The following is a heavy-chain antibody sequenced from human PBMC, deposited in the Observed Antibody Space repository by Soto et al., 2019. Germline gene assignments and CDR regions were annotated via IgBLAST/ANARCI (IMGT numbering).Heavy chain of an antibody. D-gene: IGHD2-8*02. Sequence: SETLSLTCVVSGGSISSSFWWSWVRQSPGKGLEWIGEIYHTGITNYNPSLKSRVNISVDKSNNQFSLMLRSVTAADTAVYYCARDKITGLFDYWGQGTLVTVSS. CDR2: IYHTGIT. CDR3: ARDKITGLFDY. CDR1: GGSISSSFW. V-gene: IGHV4-4*02. J-gene: IGHJ4*02.